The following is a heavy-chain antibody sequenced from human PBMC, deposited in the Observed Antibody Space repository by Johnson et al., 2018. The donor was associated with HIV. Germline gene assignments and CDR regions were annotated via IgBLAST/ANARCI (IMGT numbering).Heavy chain of an antibody. V-gene: IGHV3-20*04. CDR2: INWNGGTP. D-gene: IGHD3-22*01. Sequence: VQLVESGGGVARPGGSLRLSCEASGFMFDEYDMTLVRHAPGKGLEWVSGINWNGGTPGSGDAVKGCFTISRDNAKNSLYLQMNSLRFEDTALYYCARATYYYDPSGYLTRPRAFDVWGQGTMVTVSS. CDR3: ARATYYYDPSGYLTRPRAFDV. J-gene: IGHJ3*01. CDR1: GFMFDEYD.